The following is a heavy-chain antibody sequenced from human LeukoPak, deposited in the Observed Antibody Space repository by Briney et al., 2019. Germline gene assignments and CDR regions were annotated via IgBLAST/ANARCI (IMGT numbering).Heavy chain of an antibody. CDR2: IYNSGST. D-gene: IGHD6-13*01. CDR3: ARSRGRIAQFDY. Sequence: SETLSLTCAVSGVSISSNNMWRCVRQPPGKVLEWIGEIYNSGSTNYNPSVKSRFTISVDKSKNHFSLKLSSVTAADTAVYYCARSRGRIAQFDYWGRGTLVTVSS. V-gene: IGHV4-4*02. J-gene: IGHJ4*02. CDR1: GVSISSNNM.